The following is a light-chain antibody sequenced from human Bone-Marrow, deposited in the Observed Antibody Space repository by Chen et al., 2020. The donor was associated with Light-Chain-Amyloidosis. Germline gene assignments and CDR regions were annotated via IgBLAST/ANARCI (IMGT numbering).Light chain of an antibody. CDR3: LQAIHWPPT. V-gene: IGKV2-30*01. Sequence: DVVMPQSLLSLPVNLVQPASISCRSSQSLVNSNVNTYLNWFQQRPGQSPRRLIYKVSNRDSGVPDRFSGSGSGTEFTRTISRVEAEDVGVYYCLQAIHWPPTFGGGSKVEIK. CDR1: QSLVNSNVNTY. J-gene: IGKJ4*01. CDR2: KVS.